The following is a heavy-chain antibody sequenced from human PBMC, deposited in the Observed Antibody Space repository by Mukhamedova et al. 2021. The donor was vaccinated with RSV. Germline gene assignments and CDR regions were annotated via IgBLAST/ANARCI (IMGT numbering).Heavy chain of an antibody. D-gene: IGHD3-9*01. J-gene: IGHJ4*02. CDR3: ASLVIREY. Sequence: GAVISYDGSNKYYADSVKGRFTISRDNSKNTLYLQMNSLRAEDTAVYYCASLVIREYLGQGTLVTVSS. V-gene: IGHV3-30*01. CDR2: ISYDGSNK.